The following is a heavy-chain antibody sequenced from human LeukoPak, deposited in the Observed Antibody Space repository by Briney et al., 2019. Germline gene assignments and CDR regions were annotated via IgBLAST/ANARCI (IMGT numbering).Heavy chain of an antibody. CDR1: GFTFSSYA. CDR2: ISGSGGST. J-gene: IGHJ4*02. V-gene: IGHV3-23*01. CDR3: AKVGESTVTSRTYPYFDY. D-gene: IGHD4-17*01. Sequence: GGSLRLSCAASGFTFSSYAMSWVRQAPGKGLEWVSAISGSGGSTYCADSVKGRFTISRDNSKNTLYLQMNSLRAEDTAVYYCAKVGESTVTSRTYPYFDYWGQGTLVTVSS.